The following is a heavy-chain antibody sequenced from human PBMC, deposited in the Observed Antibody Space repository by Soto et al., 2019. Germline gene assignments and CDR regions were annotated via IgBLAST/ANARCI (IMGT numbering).Heavy chain of an antibody. Sequence: AASVKVSCKAFGGTFSSYAISWVRQAPGQGLEWMGGIIPIFGTANYAQKFQGRVTITADESTSTAYMELSSLRSEDTAVYYCARGSYDSSGYLDFDYWGQGXLVTVYS. J-gene: IGHJ4*02. CDR3: ARGSYDSSGYLDFDY. V-gene: IGHV1-69*13. CDR1: GGTFSSYA. D-gene: IGHD3-22*01. CDR2: IIPIFGTA.